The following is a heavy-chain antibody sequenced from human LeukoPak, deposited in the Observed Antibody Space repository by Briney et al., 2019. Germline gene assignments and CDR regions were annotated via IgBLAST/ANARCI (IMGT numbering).Heavy chain of an antibody. CDR1: GYSFTSYW. J-gene: IGHJ6*02. CDR3: ARQGGQKTSSYNYYYYGMDV. D-gene: IGHD2-15*01. CDR2: IYPGDSDT. V-gene: IGHV5-51*01. Sequence: GESLKISCKGSGYSFTSYWIGWVRQMPGKGLEWMGIIYPGDSDTRYSPSFQGQVTISADKSISTAYLQWSSLKASDTAMYYCARQGGQKTSSYNYYYYGMDVWGQGTTVTVSS.